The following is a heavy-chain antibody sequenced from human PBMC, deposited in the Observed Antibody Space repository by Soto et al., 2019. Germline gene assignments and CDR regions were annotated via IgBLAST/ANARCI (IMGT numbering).Heavy chain of an antibody. CDR1: GGSVSSGSYY. D-gene: IGHD3-22*01. Sequence: SATLALTGTVSGGSVSSGSYYWSWIRQPPGKGLEWIGYIYYSGSTDYSPSLKSRITISVDTSKNQFSLKLSSVTAADTAVYYCARVISGYSNWFDPWGQGTLVTVSS. CDR2: IYYSGST. V-gene: IGHV4-61*01. CDR3: ARVISGYSNWFDP. J-gene: IGHJ5*02.